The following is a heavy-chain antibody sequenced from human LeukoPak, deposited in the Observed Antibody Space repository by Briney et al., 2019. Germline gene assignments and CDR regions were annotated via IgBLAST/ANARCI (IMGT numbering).Heavy chain of an antibody. J-gene: IGHJ5*02. CDR3: ARAWIQLWRGWFDP. CDR2: INPNSGGT. V-gene: IGHV1-2*02. D-gene: IGHD5-18*01. Sequence: ASVKVSCKASGYTFTGYYMHWVRQAPGQGLEWMGWINPNSGGTNYAQKFQGRVTMTRDTSISTAYMELSRLRSDDTAVYYCARAWIQLWRGWFDPWGQGTLVTLSS. CDR1: GYTFTGYY.